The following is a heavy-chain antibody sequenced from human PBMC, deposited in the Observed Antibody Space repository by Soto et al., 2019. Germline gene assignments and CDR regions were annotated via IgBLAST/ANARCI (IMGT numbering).Heavy chain of an antibody. V-gene: IGHV4-30-4*01. J-gene: IGHJ4*02. D-gene: IGHD2-15*01. CDR2: IYYSGST. Sequence: QVQLQESGPGLVKPSQTLSLTCTVSGGSMSSGDYYWSWIRQPPGKGLEWIGYIYYSGSTYYNPSLQSRLTISVDTSKTQFPLKLRSVTAADTAVYYCARYCSGGSCYEGRSSLFDYWGQGTLVTVSS. CDR3: ARYCSGGSCYEGRSSLFDY. CDR1: GGSMSSGDYY.